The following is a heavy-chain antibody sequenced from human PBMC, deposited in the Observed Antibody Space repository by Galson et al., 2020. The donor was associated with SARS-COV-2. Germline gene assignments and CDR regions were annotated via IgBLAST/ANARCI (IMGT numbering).Heavy chain of an antibody. CDR3: ARDSPHVMCGDRPYDI. Sequence: SETLSLTCTVTGGSISSSDRYWGWIRQPPGQGLEWIASIHYSGGRTYYNLSLKSRVTIFVHTSTNQFSLGLNSVTAADTAVYYCARDSPHVMCGDRPYDIWVRGTMVTVSS. J-gene: IGHJ3*02. D-gene: IGHD2-21*01. CDR2: IHYSGGRT. V-gene: IGHV4-39*07. CDR1: GGSISSSDRY.